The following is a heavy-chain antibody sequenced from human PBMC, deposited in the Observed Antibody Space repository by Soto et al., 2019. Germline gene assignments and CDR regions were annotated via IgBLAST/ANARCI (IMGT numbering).Heavy chain of an antibody. Sequence: PGGSLRLSCTASGLTFSGYEMNWVRQAPGKGLEWVSSISGSGSSISYADSVRGRFIITRDNAENSLYPQMNSLRAEDTAVYYCATDSGSYSGYSYYAMDVWGQGTTVTVSS. CDR3: ATDSGSYSGYSYYAMDV. CDR2: ISGSGSSI. J-gene: IGHJ6*02. D-gene: IGHD1-26*01. CDR1: GLTFSGYE. V-gene: IGHV3-48*03.